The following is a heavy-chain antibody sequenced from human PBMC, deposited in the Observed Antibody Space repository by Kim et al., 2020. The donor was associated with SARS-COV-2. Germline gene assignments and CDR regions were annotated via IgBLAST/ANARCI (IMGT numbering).Heavy chain of an antibody. J-gene: IGHJ4*02. CDR3: ARDNLENYYDSSGLI. Sequence: SETLSLTCTVSGGSISSGGYYWSWIRQHPGKGLEWIGYIYYSGSTYYNPSLKSRVTISVDTSKNQFSLKLSSVTAADTAVYYWARDNLENYYDSSGLIWGQGTLVTVSS. V-gene: IGHV4-31*03. CDR1: GGSISSGGYY. CDR2: IYYSGST. D-gene: IGHD3-22*01.